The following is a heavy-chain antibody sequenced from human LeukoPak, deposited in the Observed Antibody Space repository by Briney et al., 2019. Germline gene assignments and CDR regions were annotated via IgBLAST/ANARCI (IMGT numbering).Heavy chain of an antibody. J-gene: IGHJ4*02. Sequence: GGSLRLSCAASGFTFSSYWMSWVRQAPGKGLEWVANIKQDGSEKYYVDSVKGRFTISRDNAKHSLYLQMNSLRAEDTAVYYCARDQYYYGSGSPWDYWGQGTLVTVSS. CDR3: ARDQYYYGSGSPWDY. CDR1: GFTFSSYW. D-gene: IGHD3-10*01. CDR2: IKQDGSEK. V-gene: IGHV3-7*01.